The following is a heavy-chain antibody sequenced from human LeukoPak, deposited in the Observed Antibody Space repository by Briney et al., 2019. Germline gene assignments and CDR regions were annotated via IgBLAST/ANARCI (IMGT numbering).Heavy chain of an antibody. CDR3: ARDRRYSSSWYYYYYYMDV. V-gene: IGHV1-69*05. D-gene: IGHD6-13*01. CDR1: GGTFSSYA. J-gene: IGHJ6*03. CDR2: IIPIFGTA. Sequence: SVKVSCKASGGTFSSYAISWVRQAPGQGLEWMGGIIPIFGTANYAQKFQGRVTITTDESTSTAYMELSSLRSEDTAVYYCARDRRYSSSWYYYYYYMDVWGKGTTVTVSS.